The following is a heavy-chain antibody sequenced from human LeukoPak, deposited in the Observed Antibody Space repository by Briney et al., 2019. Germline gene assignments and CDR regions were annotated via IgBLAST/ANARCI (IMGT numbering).Heavy chain of an antibody. Sequence: GRSLRLSCAASGFTFSSYGMHWVRQAPGKGLEWVAVISYDGSNKYYADSVKGRFTISRDNSKNTLYLQMNSLRAEDTAVYYCAKGVPAAIDYWGQGTLVTVSS. V-gene: IGHV3-30*18. J-gene: IGHJ4*02. CDR2: ISYDGSNK. D-gene: IGHD2-2*01. CDR1: GFTFSSYG. CDR3: AKGVPAAIDY.